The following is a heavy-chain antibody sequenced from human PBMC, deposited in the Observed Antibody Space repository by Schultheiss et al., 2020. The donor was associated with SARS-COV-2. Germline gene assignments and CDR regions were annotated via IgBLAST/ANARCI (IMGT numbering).Heavy chain of an antibody. V-gene: IGHV3-21*01. Sequence: GGSLRLSCAASGFTFSNYSMNWVRQAPGKGLEWVSSISSNSSYIYYADSVKGRFTISRDNSKNTLYLQMNSLRAEDTAVYYCARDSLLLRAFDIWGQGTMVTVSS. CDR2: ISSNSSYI. D-gene: IGHD3-22*01. J-gene: IGHJ3*02. CDR3: ARDSLLLRAFDI. CDR1: GFTFSNYS.